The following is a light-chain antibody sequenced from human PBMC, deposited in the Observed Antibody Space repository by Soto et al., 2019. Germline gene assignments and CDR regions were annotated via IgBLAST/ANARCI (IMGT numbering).Light chain of an antibody. CDR3: KNYDKESPAT. CDR1: QEIGHF. V-gene: IGKV1-27*01. J-gene: IGKJ1*01. Sequence: IQLTPAPFSLSASFGDTVTFPCPASQEIGHFLAWYQQRPGKAPNLLIYGVSILQSGVPSRFSGSGSGTDFTLTISSLQPEDVATYYCKNYDKESPATFGQGTKVDIK. CDR2: GVS.